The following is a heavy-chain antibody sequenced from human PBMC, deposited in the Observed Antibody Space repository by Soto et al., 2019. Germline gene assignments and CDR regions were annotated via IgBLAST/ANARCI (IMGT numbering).Heavy chain of an antibody. J-gene: IGHJ4*02. CDR3: ATAVPFDY. Sequence: PGGSLRLSCAASGFTFINGWMSWVRQAPGKGLVWVSRINSDGSSTFYADSVKGRFTISRDNAKNTLYLQMNSLRAEDTAVYYCATAVPFDYWGQGTLVTVSS. V-gene: IGHV3-74*01. CDR1: GFTFINGW. CDR2: INSDGSST. D-gene: IGHD2-2*01.